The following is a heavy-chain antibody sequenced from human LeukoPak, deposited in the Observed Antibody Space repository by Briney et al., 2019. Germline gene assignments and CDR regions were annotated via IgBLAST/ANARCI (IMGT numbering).Heavy chain of an antibody. CDR2: FDPEDGET. V-gene: IGHV1-24*01. Sequence: ASVKVSCKVSGYTLTELSMHWVRQAPGKGLEWMGGFDPEDGETIYAQKFQGRVTMTEDTSTDTAYMELSSLRSEDTAMYYCARSLQSSGYYVGYFDYWGQGTLVTVSS. D-gene: IGHD3-22*01. CDR3: ARSLQSSGYYVGYFDY. CDR1: GYTLTELS. J-gene: IGHJ4*02.